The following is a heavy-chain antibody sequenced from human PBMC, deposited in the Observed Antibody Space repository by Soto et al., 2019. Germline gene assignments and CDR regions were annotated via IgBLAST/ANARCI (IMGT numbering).Heavy chain of an antibody. CDR2: ISYDGSNK. CDR1: GLAFSSYA. D-gene: IGHD5-18*01. CDR3: ARGLDTAMVICAY. J-gene: IGHJ4*02. Sequence: PGGSRRLPCAPSGLAFSSYAMHWVRQAPGKGLEWVAVISYDGSNKYYADSVKGRFTISRDNSKNTLYLQMNSLRAEDTAVYYCARGLDTAMVICAYWGQGTLVTVSS. V-gene: IGHV3-30-3*01.